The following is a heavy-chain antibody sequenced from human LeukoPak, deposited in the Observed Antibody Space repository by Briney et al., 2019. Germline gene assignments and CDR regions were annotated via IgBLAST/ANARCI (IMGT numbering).Heavy chain of an antibody. J-gene: IGHJ5*02. V-gene: IGHV4-39*07. CDR1: GGSISSSNYY. D-gene: IGHD4-17*01. Sequence: PSETLSLTCTVSGGSISSSNYYWGWIRQPPGKGLEWIGSIYYSGSTYYNPSLKTRVTVSLDTSKNQFSLNLISVTAADTAVYYCARGPQGTATTANWLDPWGQGTLVTVSS. CDR3: ARGPQGTATTANWLDP. CDR2: IYYSGST.